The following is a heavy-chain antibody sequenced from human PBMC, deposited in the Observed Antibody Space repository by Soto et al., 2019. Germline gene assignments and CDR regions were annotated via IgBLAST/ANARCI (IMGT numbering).Heavy chain of an antibody. CDR2: ISYDGSNK. CDR3: ARPHPLGVVISYFDY. CDR1: GFTFSSYA. Sequence: QVQLVESGGGVVQPGRSLRLSCAASGFTFSSYAMHWVRQAPGKGLEWVAVISYDGSNKYYADSVKGRFTISRDNSKNTLHLQMNSLRAEDTAVYYCARPHPLGVVISYFDYWGQGTLVTVSS. V-gene: IGHV3-30-3*01. J-gene: IGHJ4*02. D-gene: IGHD3-3*01.